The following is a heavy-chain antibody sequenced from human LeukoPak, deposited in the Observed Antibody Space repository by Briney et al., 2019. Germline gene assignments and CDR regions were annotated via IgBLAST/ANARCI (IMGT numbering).Heavy chain of an antibody. J-gene: IGHJ4*02. CDR2: IIGRGGST. V-gene: IGHV3-23*01. Sequence: PGGSLRLSCAASGFTFSSYAMSWVRQAPGKGREWVSAIIGRGGSTYYAGSGKGRFTISRDNSKNTLYLQMNSLRAEAMAVYYCAKDLGSITMIVVVITGFDYWGQGTLVTVSS. D-gene: IGHD3-22*01. CDR1: GFTFSSYA. CDR3: AKDLGSITMIVVVITGFDY.